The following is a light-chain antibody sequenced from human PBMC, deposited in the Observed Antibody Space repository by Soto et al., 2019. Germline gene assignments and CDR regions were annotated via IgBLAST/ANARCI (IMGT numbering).Light chain of an antibody. CDR2: AAS. V-gene: IGKV1-27*01. Sequence: DIQMTQSPSSLSASIGDRVTLTCRASQGIGNFLAWYQHKPDKSPKLLIYAASSLELGVPSRFSGSGSGTDFTLTISGLQPEDVATYYCQNYDSPSAPWTFGQGTKVDIK. J-gene: IGKJ1*01. CDR1: QGIGNF. CDR3: QNYDSPSAPWT.